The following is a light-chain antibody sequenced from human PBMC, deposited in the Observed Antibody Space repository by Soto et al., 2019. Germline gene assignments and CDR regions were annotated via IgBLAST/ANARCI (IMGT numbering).Light chain of an antibody. CDR2: AAS. CDR1: QTISTY. J-gene: IGKJ5*01. CDR3: QQRYTTPVT. Sequence: DIQMTQSPSSLSASVGNRVTITCRASQTISTYLNWYQQKPGKAPKLLIYAASTLQSGVPSRFSGSASGTDFTLTIHSLQPEDFATYFCQQRYTTPVTFGQGTRLEIK. V-gene: IGKV1-39*01.